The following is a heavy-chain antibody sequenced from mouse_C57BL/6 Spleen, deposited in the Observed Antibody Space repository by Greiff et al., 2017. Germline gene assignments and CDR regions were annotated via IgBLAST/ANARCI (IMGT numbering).Heavy chain of an antibody. CDR3: ARYDCHYYAMDY. D-gene: IGHD2-4*01. V-gene: IGHV1-80*01. J-gene: IGHJ4*01. Sequence: VQLQQSGAELVKPGASVKISCKASGYAFSSYWMNWVKQRPGKGLEWIGQIYPGDGDTNYNGKFKGKATLTADKSSSTAYMQLSSLTSEASAVYICARYDCHYYAMDYWGQGTSVTVSS. CDR2: IYPGDGDT. CDR1: GYAFSSYW.